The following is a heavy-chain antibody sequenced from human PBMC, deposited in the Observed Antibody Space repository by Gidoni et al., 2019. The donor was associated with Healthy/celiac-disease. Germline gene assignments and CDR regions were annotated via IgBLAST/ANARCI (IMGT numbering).Heavy chain of an antibody. Sequence: EVQLVEYGGGLVKPGGSLRLSSAASEFTFSSYTMNWVRQPPGKGLGWVSSISSSSSYIYYADSVKGRFTISRDNAKNSLYLQMNSLRAEDTAVYYCATEGGDYAPFDYWGQGTLVTVSS. J-gene: IGHJ4*02. CDR3: ATEGGDYAPFDY. CDR2: ISSSSSYI. V-gene: IGHV3-21*01. CDR1: EFTFSSYT. D-gene: IGHD2-21*02.